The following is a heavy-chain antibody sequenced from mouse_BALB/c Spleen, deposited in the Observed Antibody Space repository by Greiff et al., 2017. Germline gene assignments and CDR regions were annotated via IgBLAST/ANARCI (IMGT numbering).Heavy chain of an antibody. CDR3: ARKYRYEGAMDY. J-gene: IGHJ4*01. D-gene: IGHD2-14*01. CDR2: ISYDGSN. V-gene: IGHV3-6*02. Sequence: ESGPGLVKPSQSLSLTCSVTGYSITSGYYWNWIRQFPGNKLEWMGYISYDGSNNYNPSLKNRISITRDTSKNQFFLKLNSVTTEDTATYYCARKYRYEGAMDYWGQGTSVTVSS. CDR1: GYSITSGYY.